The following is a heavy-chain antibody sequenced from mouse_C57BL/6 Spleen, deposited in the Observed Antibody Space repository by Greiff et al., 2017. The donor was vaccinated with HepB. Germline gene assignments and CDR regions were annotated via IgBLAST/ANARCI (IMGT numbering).Heavy chain of an antibody. V-gene: IGHV5-17*01. CDR2: ISSGSSTI. CDR1: GFTFSDYG. CDR3: ARAARYYFDY. Sequence: EVKLMESGGGLVKPGGSLKLSCAASGFTFSDYGMHWVRQAPEKGLEWVAYISSGSSTIYYADTVKGRFTISRDNAKNTLFLQMTSLRSEDTAMYYCARAARYYFDYWGQGTTLTVSS. J-gene: IGHJ2*01.